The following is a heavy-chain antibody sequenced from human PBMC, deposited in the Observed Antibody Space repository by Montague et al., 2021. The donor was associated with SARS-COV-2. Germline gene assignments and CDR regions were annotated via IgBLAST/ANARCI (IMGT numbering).Heavy chain of an antibody. CDR1: GGSVGSSHYY. Sequence: SETLSLTCTVSGGSVGSSHYYWAWIRQPPGKGLEWIGTIHYSGXTXYXXXXRXRVTIDVDASTNQFSLKLQSVTAADTAVYFCARGLYNWNYEHWFDTWGQGTLVTVSS. J-gene: IGHJ5*02. CDR2: IHYSGXT. CDR3: ARGLYNWNYEHWFDT. V-gene: IGHV4-39*01. D-gene: IGHD1-7*01.